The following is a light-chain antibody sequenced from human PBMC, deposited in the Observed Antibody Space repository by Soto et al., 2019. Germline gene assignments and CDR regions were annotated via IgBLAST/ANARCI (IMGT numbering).Light chain of an antibody. V-gene: IGKV3-20*01. CDR2: GAS. Sequence: EIVLTQSPGTLSLSPGERATLSCRASQSVNSSYLAWYQQKPGQAPRLLIYGASSRATGIPDRFSGSGSGTEVTPTTSRLEPEEFAVYYSQQHGSSPRLTFGGGTKVEIK. CDR3: QQHGSSPRLT. CDR1: QSVNSSY. J-gene: IGKJ4*01.